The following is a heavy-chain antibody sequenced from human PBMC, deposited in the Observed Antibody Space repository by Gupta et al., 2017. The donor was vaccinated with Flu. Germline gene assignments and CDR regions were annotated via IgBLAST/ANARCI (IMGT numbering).Heavy chain of an antibody. J-gene: IGHJ4*02. CDR2: IWYDGSNK. CDR1: GFTFSSYG. D-gene: IGHD1-20*01. V-gene: IGHV3-33*01. Sequence: QVQLVESGGGVVQPGRSLRLSCAASGFTFSSYGMHWVRQAPGKGLEWVAVIWYDGSNKYYADSVKGRFTISRDNSKNTLYLQMNSLRAEDTAVYYCARDLSLERRGFDYWGQGTLVTVSS. CDR3: ARDLSLERRGFDY.